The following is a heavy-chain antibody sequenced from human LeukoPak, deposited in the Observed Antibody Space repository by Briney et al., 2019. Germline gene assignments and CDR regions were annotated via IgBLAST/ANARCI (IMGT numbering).Heavy chain of an antibody. Sequence: GGSLRLSCAASGFTFSSYGMHWVRQAPGKGLEWVAFIRYDGSNKYYADSVKGRFTISRDNSKNTLYLQMNSLRAEDTAVYYCAKDRQEGYRGYVLDYWGQGTLVTVSS. D-gene: IGHD5-12*01. CDR1: GFTFSSYG. J-gene: IGHJ4*02. CDR2: IRYDGSNK. CDR3: AKDRQEGYRGYVLDY. V-gene: IGHV3-30*02.